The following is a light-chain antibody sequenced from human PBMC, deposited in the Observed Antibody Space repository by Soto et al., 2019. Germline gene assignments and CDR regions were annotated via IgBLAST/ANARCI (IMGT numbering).Light chain of an antibody. V-gene: IGKV3D-20*01. Sequence: EIVLTQSAATLSLSPGKRATLSCGAIQSVSSSYLAWYQQKPGRAPRLLIYDASSRATGIPDRFSGSGSGTDFTLTISRLEPEDFTVYYCQQYGSSPITFGQGTRREIK. CDR1: QSVSSSY. CDR2: DAS. J-gene: IGKJ5*01. CDR3: QQYGSSPIT.